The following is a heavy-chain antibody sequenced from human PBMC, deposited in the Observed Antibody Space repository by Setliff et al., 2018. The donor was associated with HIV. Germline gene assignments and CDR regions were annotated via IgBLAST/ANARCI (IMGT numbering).Heavy chain of an antibody. Sequence: GESLKISCAASGFTFSSYAMSWVRQAPGKGLEWVSAISGSGGSTYYADSVKGRFTISRDNSKNTLYLQMNSLRAEDTAVYYCAKDPTYYYDSSGYKGWGQGTLVTVSS. V-gene: IGHV3-23*01. CDR3: AKDPTYYYDSSGYKG. CDR1: GFTFSSYA. J-gene: IGHJ4*02. D-gene: IGHD3-22*01. CDR2: ISGSGGST.